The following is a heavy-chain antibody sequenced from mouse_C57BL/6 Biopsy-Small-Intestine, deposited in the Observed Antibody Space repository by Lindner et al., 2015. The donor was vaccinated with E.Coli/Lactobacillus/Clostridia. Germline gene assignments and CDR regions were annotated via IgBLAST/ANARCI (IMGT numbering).Heavy chain of an antibody. CDR1: GYAFSSYW. CDR3: ARAFYRGYFDV. CDR2: IYPGDGDT. Sequence: VQLQESGAELVKPGASVKISCKASGYAFSSYWMNWVKQRPGKGLEWIGRIYPGDGDTNYNGKFKGKATLTADKSSSTAYMQLSSLTSEDSAVYFCARAFYRGYFDVWGTGTTVTVSS. V-gene: IGHV1-82*01. D-gene: IGHD2-3*01. J-gene: IGHJ1*03.